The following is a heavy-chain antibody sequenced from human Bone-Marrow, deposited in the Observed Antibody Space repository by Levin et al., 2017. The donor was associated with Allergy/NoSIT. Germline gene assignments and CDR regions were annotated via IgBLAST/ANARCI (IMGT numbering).Heavy chain of an antibody. Sequence: GGSLRLSCAASGFTFSSYGMHWVRQAPGKGLEWVAVISYDGSNKYYADSVKGRFTISRDNSKNTLYLQMNSLRAEDTAVYYCAKDLRYSGSSYFYYGMDVWGQGTTVTVSS. CDR3: AKDLRYSGSSYFYYGMDV. CDR2: ISYDGSNK. V-gene: IGHV3-30*18. D-gene: IGHD1-26*01. CDR1: GFTFSSYG. J-gene: IGHJ6*02.